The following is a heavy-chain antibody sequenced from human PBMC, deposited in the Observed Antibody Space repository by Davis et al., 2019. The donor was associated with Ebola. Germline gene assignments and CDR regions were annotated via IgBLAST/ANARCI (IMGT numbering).Heavy chain of an antibody. CDR2: IGVGGDIP. V-gene: IGHV3-23*01. D-gene: IGHD3-3*01. CDR3: AKLRLESYDFWGAYIDV. CDR1: GFTFNNYA. J-gene: IGHJ6*03. Sequence: PGGSLRLSCAASGFTFNNYAMTWVRQAPGKGLEWVSGIGVGGDIPYYAYSVKGRFTVSRDNSMNTLYLQMNNLRDEDTAIYYCAKLRLESYDFWGAYIDVWGKGTTVAVSS.